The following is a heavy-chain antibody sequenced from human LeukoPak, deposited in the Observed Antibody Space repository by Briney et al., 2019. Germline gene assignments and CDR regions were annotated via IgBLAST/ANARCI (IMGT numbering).Heavy chain of an antibody. CDR3: AKDQIGYNKAGDY. Sequence: PGGSLRLSCTASGFPFGNCAMKWVRQAPGKGLEWVSTISGSGINTYYADSVKGRFTISRDNSKNTVYLEMNSLRAEDTALYYCAKDQIGYNKAGDYWGQGTLVTVSS. CDR1: GFPFGNCA. V-gene: IGHV3-23*01. J-gene: IGHJ4*02. CDR2: ISGSGINT. D-gene: IGHD5-24*01.